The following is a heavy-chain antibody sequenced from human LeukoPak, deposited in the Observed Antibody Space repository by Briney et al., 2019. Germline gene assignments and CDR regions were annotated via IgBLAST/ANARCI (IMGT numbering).Heavy chain of an antibody. J-gene: IGHJ4*02. Sequence: PSETLSLTCAVSGDSDTSSNWWSWVRQPPGKGLEWIGEIYHSGRTNYNPSLESRVAISLDKSKDQVSLKLTFVTAADTAVYYCARETTFYYFDYWGQGTLVTVSS. CDR1: GDSDTSSNW. D-gene: IGHD1-1*01. CDR2: IYHSGRT. V-gene: IGHV4-4*02. CDR3: ARETTFYYFDY.